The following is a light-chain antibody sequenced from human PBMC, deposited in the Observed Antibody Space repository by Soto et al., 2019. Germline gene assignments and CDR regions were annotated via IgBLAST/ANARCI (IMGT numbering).Light chain of an antibody. J-gene: IGKJ1*01. CDR1: QGISNY. V-gene: IGKV1-27*01. Sequence: DIQMTQSPSSLSASVGDRVTITCRASQGISNYLAWYQQKPGKVPKVLLYLASTLQSGVPTRFSGSGSGTDFTLTISSLQPEDVATYYCQKYNSAPTWTFGQGTKVEIK. CDR2: LAS. CDR3: QKYNSAPTWT.